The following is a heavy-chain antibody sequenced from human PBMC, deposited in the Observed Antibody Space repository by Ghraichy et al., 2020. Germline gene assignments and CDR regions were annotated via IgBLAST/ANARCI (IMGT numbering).Heavy chain of an antibody. J-gene: IGHJ4*02. Sequence: GGSLRLSCAASGFTFSSYGMHWVRQAPGKGLEWVAVIWYDGSNKYYADSVKGRFTISRDNSKNTLYLQMNSLRAEDTAVYYCARDQKADSGYDCAGYWGPGTLVTVSS. CDR1: GFTFSSYG. D-gene: IGHD5-12*01. CDR2: IWYDGSNK. CDR3: ARDQKADSGYDCAGY. V-gene: IGHV3-33*01.